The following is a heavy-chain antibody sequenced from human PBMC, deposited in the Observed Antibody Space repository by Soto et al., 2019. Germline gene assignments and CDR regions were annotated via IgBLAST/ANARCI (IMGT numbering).Heavy chain of an antibody. Sequence: SETLSLTCTVSGGSISSGDYYWSWIRQPPGKGLEWIGYIYYSGSTYHNPSLKSRVTISVDTSKNQFSLKLSSVTAADTAVYYFARMYYDFWSGYFGFDYWCQGTLVTVSS. CDR1: GGSISSGDYY. D-gene: IGHD3-3*01. CDR2: IYYSGST. CDR3: ARMYYDFWSGYFGFDY. J-gene: IGHJ4*02. V-gene: IGHV4-30-4*01.